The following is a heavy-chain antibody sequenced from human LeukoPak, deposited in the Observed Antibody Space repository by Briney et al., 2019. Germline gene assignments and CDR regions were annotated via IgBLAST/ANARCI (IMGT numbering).Heavy chain of an antibody. CDR3: ARVSATTGVDY. V-gene: IGHV4-59*01. CDR1: GGSLSSYY. D-gene: IGHD1-1*01. Sequence: SETLSLTCTVSGGSLSSYYWSWLRQPPGKGLEWIGYIYYNGITNYSPSLRSRVSMSVDTSKNQFSLKLTSVSAADTAVYYCARVSATTGVDYWGRGTLVTVSS. CDR2: IYYNGIT. J-gene: IGHJ4*02.